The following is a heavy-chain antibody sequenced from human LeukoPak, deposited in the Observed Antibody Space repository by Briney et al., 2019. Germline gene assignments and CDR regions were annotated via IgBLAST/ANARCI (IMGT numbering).Heavy chain of an antibody. CDR3: ARWRYSGYDSRDDAFDI. CDR2: ISSSGSTI. Sequence: GGSLRLSCAASGFTFSSYEMNWVRQAPGKGLEWVSYISSSGSTIYYADSVKGRFTISRDNAKNSLYPQMNSLRAEDTAVYYCARWRYSGYDSRDDAFDIWGQGTMVTVSS. J-gene: IGHJ3*02. CDR1: GFTFSSYE. V-gene: IGHV3-48*03. D-gene: IGHD5-12*01.